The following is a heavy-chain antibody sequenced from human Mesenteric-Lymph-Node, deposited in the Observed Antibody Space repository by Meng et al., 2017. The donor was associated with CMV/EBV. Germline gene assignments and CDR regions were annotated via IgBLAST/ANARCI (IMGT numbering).Heavy chain of an antibody. D-gene: IGHD3-9*01. CDR3: ASAGSDWSSNYYYYGMDV. J-gene: IGHJ6*02. CDR1: GGTFSDYT. V-gene: IGHV1-69*02. Sequence: SVKVSCKASGGTFSDYTITWVRQAPGQGFEWMGRIIPVLGIANYAQKFQGRLTITADESTSTAYMEMSSLRSQDTAVYYCASAGSDWSSNYYYYGMDVWGQGTTVTVSS. CDR2: IIPVLGIA.